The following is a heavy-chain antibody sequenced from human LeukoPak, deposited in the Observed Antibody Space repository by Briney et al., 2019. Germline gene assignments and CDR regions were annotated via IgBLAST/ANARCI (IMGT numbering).Heavy chain of an antibody. CDR2: INHSVGT. CDR3: ARPYYYYMDV. J-gene: IGHJ6*03. CDR1: SGSFSGYY. Sequence: SETLSLTCSVYSGSFSGYYWSWIRQPPGKGLEWIGEINHSVGTNYNPSLKSRVTMSVDKSKNQFSLKLSSVTAADTAVYYCARPYYYYMDVWGKGTTVTVSS. V-gene: IGHV4-34*01.